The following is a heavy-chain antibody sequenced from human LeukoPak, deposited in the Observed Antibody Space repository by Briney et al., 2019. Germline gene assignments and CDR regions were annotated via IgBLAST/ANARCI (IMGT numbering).Heavy chain of an antibody. J-gene: IGHJ4*02. V-gene: IGHV1-2*02. CDR3: ARNSDYYEREKLPDY. CDR1: GYTFTGYY. CDR2: INPNSGGT. Sequence: ASVKVSCKASGYTFTGYYIHWVRQAPGQGLEWMGWINPNSGGTNYAQKFQGRVTMTRDTSISTAYMELSRLRSDDTAVYYCARNSDYYEREKLPDYWGQGTLVTVSS. D-gene: IGHD3-22*01.